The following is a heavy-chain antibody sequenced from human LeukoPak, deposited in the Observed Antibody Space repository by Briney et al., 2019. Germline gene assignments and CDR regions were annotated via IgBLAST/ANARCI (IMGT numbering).Heavy chain of an antibody. D-gene: IGHD1-26*01. J-gene: IGHJ4*02. CDR3: ARVWSSGSPSSDY. CDR1: GGTFSSYA. Sequence: SVKVSCKASGGTFSSYAISWVRQAPGQGLEWMGGIIPIFGTANYAQKFQGRVTITADKSTSTAYMELSSLRSEDTAVYYCARVWSSGSPSSDYWGQGTLVTVSS. V-gene: IGHV1-69*06. CDR2: IIPIFGTA.